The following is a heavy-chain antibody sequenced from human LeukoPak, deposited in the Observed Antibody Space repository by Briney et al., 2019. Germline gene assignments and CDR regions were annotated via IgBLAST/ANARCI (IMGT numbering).Heavy chain of an antibody. D-gene: IGHD2-21*02. J-gene: IGHJ5*02. CDR2: INHSGST. Sequence: LKPSETLSLTCAVYGGSFSGYYWSWIRQPLGKGLEWIGEINHSGSTNYNPSLKSRVTISVDTSKNQFSLKLSSVTAADTAVYYCARTIVVVTATWLDPWGQGTLVTVSS. CDR3: ARTIVVVTATWLDP. CDR1: GGSFSGYY. V-gene: IGHV4-34*01.